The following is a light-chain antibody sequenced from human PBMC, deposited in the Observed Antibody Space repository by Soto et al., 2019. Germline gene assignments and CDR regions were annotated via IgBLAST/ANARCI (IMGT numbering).Light chain of an antibody. CDR3: FSYTSSGTYV. CDR2: EVR. CDR1: SSDVGNYKY. J-gene: IGLJ1*01. Sequence: QSVLTQPASVSGSPGQSISISCTGTSSDVGNYKYVSLYQQHPGKAPKLMIYEVRNRPSGVSNRFSGSKSVNTASLTISGLQAEDETDYYCFSYTSSGTYVFGTGTKVTVL. V-gene: IGLV2-14*01.